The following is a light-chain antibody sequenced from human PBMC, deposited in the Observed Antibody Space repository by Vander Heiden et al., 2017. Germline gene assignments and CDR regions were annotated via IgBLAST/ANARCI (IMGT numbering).Light chain of an antibody. J-gene: IGKJ2*01. Sequence: DIQMTQSPSSLTASVGDRVTITCRASLSISRYLNWYQQRPGKAPKLLISAASNLESGVPSRFSGSGSETDFTLTISSLQPEDFASYYCQHTYSAPYTFGHGTNLAIK. V-gene: IGKV1-39*01. CDR2: AAS. CDR3: QHTYSAPYT. CDR1: LSISRY.